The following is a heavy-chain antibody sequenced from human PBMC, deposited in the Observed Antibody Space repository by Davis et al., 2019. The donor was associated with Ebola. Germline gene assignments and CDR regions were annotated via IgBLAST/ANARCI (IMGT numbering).Heavy chain of an antibody. CDR2: FDPEDGET. V-gene: IGHV1-24*01. CDR3: SVGILDYYYGMDL. CDR1: GYNLTELS. D-gene: IGHD7-27*01. J-gene: IGHJ6*02. Sequence: AASVKVSCKVSGYNLTELSIQWVRQAPGNGLEWMGGFDPEDGETIYPQKFQGRVIMTEATPTDTAYMELSSLRSEDTAVYFCSVGILDYYYGMDLWGQGTTVTVSS.